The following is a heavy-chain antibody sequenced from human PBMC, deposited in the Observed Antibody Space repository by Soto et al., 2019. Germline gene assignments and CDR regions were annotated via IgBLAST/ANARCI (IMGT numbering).Heavy chain of an antibody. V-gene: IGHV1-69*02. D-gene: IGHD3-10*01. CDR1: GGTFSSYT. CDR3: ARTYYYGSGKVDYYYYYMDV. Sequence: QVQLVQSGAEVKKPGSSVKVSCKASGGTFSSYTISWVRQAPGQGLEWMGRIIPILGIANYAQKFQGRVTITADKSTSTAYMELSSLRSEVTAVYYCARTYYYGSGKVDYYYYYMDVWGKGTTVTVSS. J-gene: IGHJ6*03. CDR2: IIPILGIA.